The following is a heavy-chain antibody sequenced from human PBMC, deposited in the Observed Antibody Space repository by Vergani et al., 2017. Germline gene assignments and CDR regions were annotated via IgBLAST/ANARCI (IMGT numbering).Heavy chain of an antibody. CDR1: GGSISSYY. V-gene: IGHV4-59*01. J-gene: IGHJ3*02. Sequence: QVQLQESGPGLVKPSETLSLTCTVSGGSISSYYWSWIRQPPGKGLEWIGYIYYSGSTNYNPSLKSRITISVDTSKNQFSLKLSSVTAADTAVYYCASRIVVPAANLEAFDIGGQGTMVTFSS. CDR3: ASRIVVPAANLEAFDI. CDR2: IYYSGST. D-gene: IGHD2-2*01.